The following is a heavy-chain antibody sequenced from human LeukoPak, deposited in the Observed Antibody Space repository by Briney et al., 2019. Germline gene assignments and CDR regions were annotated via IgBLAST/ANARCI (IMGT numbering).Heavy chain of an antibody. J-gene: IGHJ5*02. CDR1: GFTFSSYS. V-gene: IGHV3-21*01. CDR3: ARDRISSGWFDP. CDR2: ISSSRSYI. Sequence: GGSLRLSCAASGFTFSSYSMNWVRQAPGKGLEWVSSISSSRSYIYYADSVKGRFTISRDNAKNSLYLQMNSLRAEDTAVYYCARDRISSGWFDPWGQGTLVTVSS. D-gene: IGHD6-25*01.